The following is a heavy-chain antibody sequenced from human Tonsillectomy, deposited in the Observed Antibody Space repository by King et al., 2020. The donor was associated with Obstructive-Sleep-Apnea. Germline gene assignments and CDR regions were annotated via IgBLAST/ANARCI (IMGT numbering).Heavy chain of an antibody. CDR1: GFTFSSYA. D-gene: IGHD1-7*01. V-gene: IGHV3-30*04. J-gene: IGHJ4*02. CDR3: ARDGLGGTTWNYFDY. CDR2: ISYDGSNK. Sequence: VQLVESGGGVVQPGRSLRLSCAASGFTFSSYAMHWVRQAPGKGLEWVAVISYDGSNKYYADSVKGRFTISRDNSKNTLYLQMNSLRAEDTAVYYCARDGLGGTTWNYFDYWGQGTLVTVSS.